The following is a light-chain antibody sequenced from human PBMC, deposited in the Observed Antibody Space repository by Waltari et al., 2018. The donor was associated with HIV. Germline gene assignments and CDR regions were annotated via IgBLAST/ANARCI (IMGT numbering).Light chain of an antibody. CDR2: EVN. CDR3: SSFTTSNTLL. J-gene: IGLJ2*01. CDR1: TSDIGSYNY. V-gene: IGLV2-14*01. Sequence: QSALTQPASVSGSPGQSITVPCTGTTSDIGSYNYVSWYQQTPGTAPKLEIYEVNNRPSGISNRFSGSNSGTTASLTISGLQTEDEAHYYCSSFTTSNTLLFGGGTKVTVL.